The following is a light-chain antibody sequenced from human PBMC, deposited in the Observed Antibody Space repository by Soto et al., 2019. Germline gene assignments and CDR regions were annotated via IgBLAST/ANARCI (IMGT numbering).Light chain of an antibody. V-gene: IGLV2-11*01. Sequence: QSALTQPRSVSGSPGQSVTISCTGTSSDVGGYNYVSWYQQHPGKAPKLMIYDVSKRPSGVTDRFSGSKSGNTASLTISGLQAEDEADYYCCSYAGSYTLVFGTGTKVTVL. CDR3: CSYAGSYTLV. CDR2: DVS. CDR1: SSDVGGYNY. J-gene: IGLJ1*01.